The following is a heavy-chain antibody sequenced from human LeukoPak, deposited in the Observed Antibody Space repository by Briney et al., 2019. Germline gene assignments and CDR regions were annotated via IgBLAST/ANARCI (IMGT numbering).Heavy chain of an antibody. J-gene: IGHJ4*02. D-gene: IGHD7-27*01. CDR3: SSGDEFDY. CDR1: GFTFSDYY. V-gene: IGHV3-7*01. Sequence: GGSLRLSCAASGFTFSDYYMTWIRKAPGKGLEWVANIKQDGSVKQYVDSVKGRFTISRDNAKNSVYLQMNSLRAEDTAIYYCSSGDEFDYWGQGTLVTVSS. CDR2: IKQDGSVK.